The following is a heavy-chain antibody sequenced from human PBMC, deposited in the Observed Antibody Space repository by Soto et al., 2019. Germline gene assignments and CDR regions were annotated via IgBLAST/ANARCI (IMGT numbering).Heavy chain of an antibody. Sequence: PSETLSLTCAVYGGSFSGYYWSWIRQPPGKGLEWIGEINHSGSTNYNPSLKSRVTISVDTSKNQLSLKLSSVTAADTAVYYCARAVRITIFGVVITNYYYYGMDVWGQGTTVTVSS. CDR3: ARAVRITIFGVVITNYYYYGMDV. D-gene: IGHD3-3*01. CDR2: INHSGST. V-gene: IGHV4-34*01. CDR1: GGSFSGYY. J-gene: IGHJ6*02.